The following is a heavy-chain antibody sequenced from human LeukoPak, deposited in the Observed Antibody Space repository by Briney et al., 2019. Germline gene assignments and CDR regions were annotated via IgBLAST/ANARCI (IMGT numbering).Heavy chain of an antibody. CDR1: GYTFSNYG. CDR3: VRDYKGYSGYDGFDY. V-gene: IGHV1-18*01. Sequence: GASVKVSCKASGYTFSNYGISWVRRAPGQGLEWMGWISAYNGNTNYAQKLQGRVTMTTDTSTRTAYMELRSLRSDDTAVYYCVRDYKGYSGYDGFDYWGQGTLVTVSS. CDR2: ISAYNGNT. D-gene: IGHD5-12*01. J-gene: IGHJ4*02.